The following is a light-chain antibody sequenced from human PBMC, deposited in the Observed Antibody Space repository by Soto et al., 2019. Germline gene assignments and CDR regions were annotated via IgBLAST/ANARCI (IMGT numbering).Light chain of an antibody. CDR2: GNS. CDR3: QSYDSSLSAHVV. V-gene: IGLV1-40*01. J-gene: IGLJ2*01. Sequence: QSVLTQPPSVSGAPGQRVTISSTGSSSNIGAGYDVHWYQQLPGTAPKLLIYGNSNRPSGVPDRFSGSKSGTSASLAITGLQAEDEADYYCQSYDSSLSAHVVFGGGTQLTVL. CDR1: SSNIGAGYD.